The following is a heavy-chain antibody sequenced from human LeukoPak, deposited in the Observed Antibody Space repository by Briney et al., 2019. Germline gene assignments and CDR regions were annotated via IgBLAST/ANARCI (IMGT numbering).Heavy chain of an antibody. Sequence: SETLSLTCTVSGDSISSNYWSWIRQPAGKGLEWIGRIYTSGYTNYNPSLKSRVAMSLDTSKNQFSLKLSSVTAADTAVYYCAGGYYYGSGSPQFDYWGQGTLSPSPQ. J-gene: IGHJ4*02. CDR3: AGGYYYGSGSPQFDY. CDR2: IYTSGYT. V-gene: IGHV4-4*07. CDR1: GDSISSNY. D-gene: IGHD3-10*01.